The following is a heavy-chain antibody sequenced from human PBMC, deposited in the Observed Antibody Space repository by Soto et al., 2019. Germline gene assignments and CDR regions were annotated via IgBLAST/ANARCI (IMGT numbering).Heavy chain of an antibody. J-gene: IGHJ4*02. CDR2: LSGDNGDI. Sequence: QVQLGQSGDELKKPGASVKVSCKASNYTFNSYGISWVRKAPGQGLEWMGWLSGDNGDIKYAQKFQGRVTMTTDISTSTVYMELRSRSSDDTAVYFCAGSRGFGFDFWGQGTLVTVSS. D-gene: IGHD2-15*01. V-gene: IGHV1-18*01. CDR3: AGSRGFGFDF. CDR1: NYTFNSYG.